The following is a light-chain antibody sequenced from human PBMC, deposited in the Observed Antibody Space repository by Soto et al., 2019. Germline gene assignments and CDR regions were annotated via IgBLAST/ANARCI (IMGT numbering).Light chain of an antibody. CDR1: QNITGW. CDR2: KAS. J-gene: IGKJ1*01. CDR3: QQYNSYWT. V-gene: IGKV1-5*03. Sequence: DVQMTQSPSTLSASVGDRVTITCRASQNITGWLAWHQQKPGKAPRLLIYKASTLQSGVPSRFSGSGYGTDFTLPINSLQPDDFATYYCQQYNSYWTFGQGTKVEIK.